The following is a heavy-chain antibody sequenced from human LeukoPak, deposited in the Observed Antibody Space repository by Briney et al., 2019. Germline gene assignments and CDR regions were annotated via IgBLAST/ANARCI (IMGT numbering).Heavy chain of an antibody. CDR2: INAGNGNT. Sequence: ASVKVPCKASGYTFTSYAMHWVRQAPGQRLEWMGWINAGNGNTKYSQKFQGRVTITRDTSASTAYMELSSLRSEDTAVYYCAREGIAVAGDFDYWGQGTLVTVSS. CDR1: GYTFTSYA. J-gene: IGHJ4*02. CDR3: AREGIAVAGDFDY. D-gene: IGHD6-19*01. V-gene: IGHV1-3*01.